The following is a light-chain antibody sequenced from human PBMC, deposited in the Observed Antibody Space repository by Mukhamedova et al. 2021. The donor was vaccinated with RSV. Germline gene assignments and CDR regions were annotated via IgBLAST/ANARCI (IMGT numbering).Light chain of an antibody. CDR2: GAS. V-gene: IGKV3D-15*01. J-gene: IGKJ1*01. CDR1: SVSSSY. CDR3: QQYNNWPPWT. Sequence: SVSSSYLAWYQQKPGQAPRLLIYGASSRATGIPDRFSGSGSGTEFTLTISSMQSEDFAVYYCQQYNNWPPWTFGQGTKVEIK.